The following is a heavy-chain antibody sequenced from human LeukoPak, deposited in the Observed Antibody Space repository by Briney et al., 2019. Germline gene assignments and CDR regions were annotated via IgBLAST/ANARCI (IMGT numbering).Heavy chain of an antibody. CDR1: GFTFSSYG. CDR2: IRYDGSNK. Sequence: PGASLRLSCAASGFTFSSYGMHWVRQAPGKGLEWVAFIRYDGSNKYYADSVRGRFTISRDNSKNTLYLQMNSLRAEDTAVYYCAKDQSIAAPAEYFQHWGQGTLVTVSS. CDR3: AKDQSIAAPAEYFQH. D-gene: IGHD6-6*01. V-gene: IGHV3-30*02. J-gene: IGHJ1*01.